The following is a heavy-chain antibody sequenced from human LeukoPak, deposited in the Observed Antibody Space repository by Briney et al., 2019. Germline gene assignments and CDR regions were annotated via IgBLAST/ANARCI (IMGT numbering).Heavy chain of an antibody. V-gene: IGHV1-69*13. Sequence: ASVKVSCKASGYTFTSYYMHWVRQAPGQGLEWMGGIIPIFGTANYAQKFQGRVTITADESTSTAYMELSSLRSEDTAVYYCASPALDNHDAFDIWGQGTMVTVSS. CDR3: ASPALDNHDAFDI. J-gene: IGHJ3*02. D-gene: IGHD1-14*01. CDR2: IIPIFGTA. CDR1: GYTFTSYY.